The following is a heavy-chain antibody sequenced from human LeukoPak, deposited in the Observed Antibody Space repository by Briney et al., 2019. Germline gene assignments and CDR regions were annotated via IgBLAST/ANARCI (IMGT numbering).Heavy chain of an antibody. V-gene: IGHV3-21*01. D-gene: IGHD2-15*01. Sequence: GGSLRLSCAASGFTFSSYSMNWVRQAPGKGLVWVSSISSSSSYIYYADSVKGRFTISRDNAKNSLYLQMNSPRVEDTAVYYCARDSRYCSGGSCPFFDYWGQGTLVTVSS. CDR2: ISSSSSYI. J-gene: IGHJ4*02. CDR1: GFTFSSYS. CDR3: ARDSRYCSGGSCPFFDY.